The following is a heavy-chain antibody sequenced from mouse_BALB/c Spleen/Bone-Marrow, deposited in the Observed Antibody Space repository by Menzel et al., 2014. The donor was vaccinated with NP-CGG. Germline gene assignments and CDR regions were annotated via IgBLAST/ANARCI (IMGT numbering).Heavy chain of an antibody. D-gene: IGHD1-1*01. V-gene: IGHV1-37*01. Sequence: EVQLQQSGPELVKPGASVKISCKASGYSFTGYFMNWVKQSHGKSLEWIGRINPYNGDTFYNQKFKGKATLTVDKSSSTAHMEHLSLPSEDSAVYYFGRSVYYGSSYFDVWGAGTTVTVSS. CDR1: GYSFTGYF. CDR2: INPYNGDT. J-gene: IGHJ1*01. CDR3: GRSVYYGSSYFDV.